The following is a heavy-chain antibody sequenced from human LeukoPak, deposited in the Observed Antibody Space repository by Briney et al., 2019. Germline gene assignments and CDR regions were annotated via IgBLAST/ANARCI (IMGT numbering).Heavy chain of an antibody. CDR3: ARHILAWGTWGYYMDV. D-gene: IGHD3-16*01. CDR2: IYPGDSDT. CDR1: GYSFTSYW. Sequence: GESLKISCKGFGYSFTSYWIGWVRQMPGKGLEWMGIIYPGDSDTRYSPSFQGQVTISADKSISTAYLQWSSLKASDTAMYYCARHILAWGTWGYYMDVWGKGTTVTISS. J-gene: IGHJ6*03. V-gene: IGHV5-51*01.